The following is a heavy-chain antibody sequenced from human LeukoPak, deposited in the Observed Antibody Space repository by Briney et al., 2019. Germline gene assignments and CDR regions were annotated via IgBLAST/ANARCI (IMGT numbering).Heavy chain of an antibody. CDR3: ARAVSGRFDY. D-gene: IGHD6-19*01. CDR2: IYYTGDT. V-gene: IGHV4-59*08. Sequence: SETLSLTCTVSGGSISSYYWSWIRQPPGKGLEWIGYIYYTGDTNSNPSLKSRVTISVDTSKNQFSLKLSSVTAADTAIYYCARAVSGRFDYWGQGTLVTVSS. CDR1: GGSISSYY. J-gene: IGHJ4*02.